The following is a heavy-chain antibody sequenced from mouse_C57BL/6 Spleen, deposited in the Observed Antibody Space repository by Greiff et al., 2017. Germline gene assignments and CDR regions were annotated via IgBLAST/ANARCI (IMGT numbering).Heavy chain of an antibody. V-gene: IGHV1-50*01. CDR3: ARSLPFAY. CDR2: IDPSDSYT. J-gene: IGHJ3*01. CDR1: GYTFTSYW. Sequence: QVQLQQSGAELVKPGASVKLSCKASGYTFTSYWMQWVKQRPGQGLEWIGEIDPSDSYTNYNQKFKGKATLTVDTSSSTAYMQLSSLTSEDSAVYYCARSLPFAYWGQGTLVTVSA.